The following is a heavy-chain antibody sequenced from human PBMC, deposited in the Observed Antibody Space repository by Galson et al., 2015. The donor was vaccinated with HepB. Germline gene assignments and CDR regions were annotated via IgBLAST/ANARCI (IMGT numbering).Heavy chain of an antibody. Sequence: SVKVSCKASGYTFTSYAMNWVRQAPGQGLERMGWINTNTGNPTYAQGFTGRFVFSLDTSVSTAYLQISSLKAEDTAVYYCARDGLWFGEFPYYFDYWGQGTLVTVSS. V-gene: IGHV7-4-1*02. D-gene: IGHD3-10*01. CDR2: INTNTGNP. J-gene: IGHJ4*02. CDR3: ARDGLWFGEFPYYFDY. CDR1: GYTFTSYA.